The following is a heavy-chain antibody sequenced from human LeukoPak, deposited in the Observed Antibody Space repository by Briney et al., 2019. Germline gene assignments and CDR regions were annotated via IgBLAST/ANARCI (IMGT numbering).Heavy chain of an antibody. V-gene: IGHV4-34*01. CDR2: INHSGST. CDR1: GGSISSYY. D-gene: IGHD3-22*01. J-gene: IGHJ4*02. Sequence: SETLSLTCTVSGGSISSYYWSWIRQPPGKGLEWIGEINHSGSTNYNLSLKSRVTISVDTSKNQFSLKLSSVTAADTAVYFCARSLSSGFVDYWGQGTRVTVSS. CDR3: ARSLSSGFVDY.